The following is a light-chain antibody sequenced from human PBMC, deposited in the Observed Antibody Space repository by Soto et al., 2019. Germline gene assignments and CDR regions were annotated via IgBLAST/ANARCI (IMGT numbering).Light chain of an antibody. V-gene: IGLV4-60*03. CDR1: SGHSSYI. CDR2: LEGSGSY. CDR3: ETRDSNTHNV. Sequence: QPVLTQSSSASASLGSSVKLTCTLSSGHSSYIIAWHQQQPGKAPRYLMKLEGSGSYNKGSGVPDRFSGSSSGADRYLTISNLQSEDEADYYCETRDSNTHNVFGTGTKVTVL. J-gene: IGLJ1*01.